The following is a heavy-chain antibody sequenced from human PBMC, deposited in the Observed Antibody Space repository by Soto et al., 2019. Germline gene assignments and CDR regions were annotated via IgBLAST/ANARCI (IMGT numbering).Heavy chain of an antibody. CDR3: ARMETFGSLNWFDP. D-gene: IGHD3-16*01. CDR2: MNPGSGDT. J-gene: IGHJ5*02. Sequence: QVQLVQSGAEVREPGASVKVSCKASGYSFTNNDVSWVRQATGQGLEWMGWMNPGSGDTGYAQKFQDRVTMTRDISIATAYMELSSLRSDDTDIYYCARMETFGSLNWFDPWGQGTLVTVSS. V-gene: IGHV1-8*01. CDR1: GYSFTNND.